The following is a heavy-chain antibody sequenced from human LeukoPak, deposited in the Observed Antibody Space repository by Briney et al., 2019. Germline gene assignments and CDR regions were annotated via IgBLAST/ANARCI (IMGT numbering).Heavy chain of an antibody. D-gene: IGHD6-19*01. CDR2: MNPNRGNT. CDR1: GYTFTSYD. J-gene: IGHJ6*02. V-gene: IGHV1-8*01. CDR3: AKQTQGLVRYYYYGMDV. Sequence: GASVQVSCQASGYTFTSYDINWVRQATGQGLEWMGWMNPNRGNTGYAQKFQGRVTMTRNTSISTAYMELSSLRSEDTAVYYCAKQTQGLVRYYYYGMDVWGQGTTVTVSS.